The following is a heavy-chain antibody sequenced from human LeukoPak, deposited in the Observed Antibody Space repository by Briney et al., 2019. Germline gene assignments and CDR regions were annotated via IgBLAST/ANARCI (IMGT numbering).Heavy chain of an antibody. J-gene: IGHJ3*02. D-gene: IGHD6-13*01. Sequence: ASVKVSCKASGGTFSSYAISWVRQAPGQGLAWMGRIIPILGIANYAQKFQGRVTITADKSTSTAYMELSSLRSEDTAVYYCANPEAGTGPYDAFDIWGQGTMVTVSS. CDR1: GGTFSSYA. V-gene: IGHV1-69*04. CDR2: IIPILGIA. CDR3: ANPEAGTGPYDAFDI.